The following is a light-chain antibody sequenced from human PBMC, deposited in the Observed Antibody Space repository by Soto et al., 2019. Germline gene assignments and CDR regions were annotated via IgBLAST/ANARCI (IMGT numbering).Light chain of an antibody. CDR3: QQYGSSPIT. Sequence: ETVLTQSPATLSLSPGERATLSCRASESVSNSLAWYQHKPGQAPRLLIYNASNRATGIPARFSGSGSGTDFTLTISRLEPEDFAVYYCQQYGSSPITFGQGTRLEIK. CDR2: NAS. J-gene: IGKJ5*01. V-gene: IGKV3-20*01. CDR1: ESVSNS.